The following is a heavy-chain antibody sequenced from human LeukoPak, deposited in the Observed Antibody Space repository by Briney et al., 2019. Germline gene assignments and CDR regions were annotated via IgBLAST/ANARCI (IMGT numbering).Heavy chain of an antibody. Sequence: SGGSLRLSCAASGFTFSSYAMSWVRQAPGKGLEWVSGISASGGNTYYADSVKGRFTISRDNSRNTLYVQMNSLRAEDTAVYYCAKAPTVVTPFDYWGQGTLVTVSS. CDR1: GFTFSSYA. CDR3: AKAPTVVTPFDY. J-gene: IGHJ4*02. V-gene: IGHV3-23*01. CDR2: ISASGGNT. D-gene: IGHD4-23*01.